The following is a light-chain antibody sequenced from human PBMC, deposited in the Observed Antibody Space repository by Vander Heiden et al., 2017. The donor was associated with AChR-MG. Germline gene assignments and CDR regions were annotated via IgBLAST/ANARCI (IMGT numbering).Light chain of an antibody. J-gene: IGKJ4*01. CDR2: GAS. CDR3: QQYGNSPLT. Sequence: EPVLTQSPGTLSLSPGERATLYCRASQSVGGSYLAWYQLKPGQAPRLLISGASVRATGIPDRIRGGGSGTDFTLTISSLEPEDFAVYYCQQYGNSPLTFGGGTKVEIK. CDR1: QSVGGSY. V-gene: IGKV3-20*01.